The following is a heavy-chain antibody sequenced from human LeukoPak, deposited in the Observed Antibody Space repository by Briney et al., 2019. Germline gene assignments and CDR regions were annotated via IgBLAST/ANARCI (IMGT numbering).Heavy chain of an antibody. CDR3: ARKDSGVDY. CDR1: GFTFSSYA. Sequence: GGSLRLSCAASGFTFSSYAMSWVRQAPGKGLEWVSAISGSGGSTYYADSVKGRFTISRDNVKNSLYLQMNSLRAEDTAVYYCARKDSGVDYWGQGTLVTVSS. V-gene: IGHV3-23*01. J-gene: IGHJ4*02. CDR2: ISGSGGST. D-gene: IGHD1-26*01.